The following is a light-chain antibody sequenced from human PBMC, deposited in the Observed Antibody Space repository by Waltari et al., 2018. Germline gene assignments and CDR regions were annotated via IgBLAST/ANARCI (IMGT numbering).Light chain of an antibody. J-gene: IGKJ2*01. V-gene: IGKV4-1*01. CDR3: QQCYTSPYT. Sequence: VLSGFNKQDLLGGYRQNPEQPPKLLIAWDSTRESGVPDRFSGVGSGTDFTLTIISLQAEDGAVYYCQQCYTSPYTFGQGTKLEIK. CDR1: VLSGFNKQDL. CDR2: WDS.